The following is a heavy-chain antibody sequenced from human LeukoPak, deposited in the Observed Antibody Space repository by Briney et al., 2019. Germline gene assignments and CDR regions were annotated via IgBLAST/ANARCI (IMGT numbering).Heavy chain of an antibody. CDR3: ARATVVTPGYYYMDV. V-gene: IGHV1-18*01. CDR2: ISAYNGNT. Sequence: ASVKVSCKASGYTFTSYGISWVRQAPGQGLEWMGWISAYNGNTNYAQKLQGRVTMTTDTSTSTAYMELSSLRSEDTAVYYCARATVVTPGYYYMDVWGKGTTVTVSS. D-gene: IGHD4-23*01. CDR1: GYTFTSYG. J-gene: IGHJ6*03.